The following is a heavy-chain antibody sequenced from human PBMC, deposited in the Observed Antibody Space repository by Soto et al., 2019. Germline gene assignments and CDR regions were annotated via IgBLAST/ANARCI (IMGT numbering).Heavy chain of an antibody. CDR2: IIPILGIA. Sequence: ASVKVSCKASGCTFTSYTISWVRQAPGQGLEWMGRIIPILGIANYAQKFQGRVTITADKSTSTAYMELSSLRSEDTAVYYCARPTTVATFAFDIWGQGTMVTVSS. J-gene: IGHJ3*02. CDR1: GCTFTSYT. CDR3: ARPTTVATFAFDI. D-gene: IGHD4-17*01. V-gene: IGHV1-69*02.